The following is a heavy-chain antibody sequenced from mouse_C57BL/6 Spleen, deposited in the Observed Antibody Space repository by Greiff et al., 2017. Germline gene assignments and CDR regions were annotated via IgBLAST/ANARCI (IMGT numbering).Heavy chain of an antibody. Sequence: QVQLQQPGAELVKPGASVKMSCKASGYTFTSYWITWVKQRPGQGLEWIGGIYPGSGSTNYNEKFKSKATLTVDTSSSTAFMQLSSLTSEDSAVYYCARWGYGNYEGGDYWGQGTTLTVSS. V-gene: IGHV1-55*01. CDR3: ARWGYGNYEGGDY. CDR1: GYTFTSYW. CDR2: IYPGSGST. D-gene: IGHD2-10*02. J-gene: IGHJ2*01.